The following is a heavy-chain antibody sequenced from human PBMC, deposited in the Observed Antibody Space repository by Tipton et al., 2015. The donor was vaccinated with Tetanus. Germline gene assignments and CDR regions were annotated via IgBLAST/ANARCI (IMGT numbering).Heavy chain of an antibody. V-gene: IGHV4-4*07. CDR2: IYTSGST. D-gene: IGHD6-13*01. Sequence: TLSLTCSVSGDSISSFYWSWIRQPAGKGLEWIGLIYTSGSTNSNPSLKSRVTMSVDTSKRQFSLKLNSVTAADTAVYYCARGWGSSWYYFDYWGQGILVTVSS. CDR3: ARGWGSSWYYFDY. J-gene: IGHJ4*02. CDR1: GDSISSFY.